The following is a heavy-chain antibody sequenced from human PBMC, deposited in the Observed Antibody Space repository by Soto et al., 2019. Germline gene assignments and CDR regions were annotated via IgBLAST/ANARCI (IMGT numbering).Heavy chain of an antibody. CDR1: GFTFSSYS. V-gene: IGHV3-21*01. CDR3: ARDEPSSYTVTLDL. J-gene: IGHJ2*01. CDR2: ISSSSSYI. Sequence: GGSLRLSCAASGFTFSSYSMNWVRQAPGTGLEWVSSISSSSSYIYYADSVKGRFTISRDNAKNSLYLQMNSLRAEDTAVYYCARDEPSSYTVTLDLWGRGTLVTVSS. D-gene: IGHD4-4*01.